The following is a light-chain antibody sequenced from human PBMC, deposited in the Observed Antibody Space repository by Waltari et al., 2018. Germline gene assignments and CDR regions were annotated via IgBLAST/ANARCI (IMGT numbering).Light chain of an antibody. J-gene: IGKJ1*01. CDR3: QQTYSHFRT. Sequence: DIQMTQSPSSLSASVGDRVTITCRASQSISSYLNWYQQKPGKAPKLLIYAASSLQSGVPSRFSGSGSGTDFTLTISSLQPEDFATYYCQQTYSHFRTFGQGTKVEIK. CDR1: QSISSY. CDR2: AAS. V-gene: IGKV1-39*01.